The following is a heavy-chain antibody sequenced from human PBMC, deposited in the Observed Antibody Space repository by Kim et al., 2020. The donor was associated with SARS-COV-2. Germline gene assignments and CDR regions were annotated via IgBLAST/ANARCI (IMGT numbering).Heavy chain of an antibody. J-gene: IGHJ3*02. D-gene: IGHD6-13*01. CDR2: IYHSGST. V-gene: IGHV4-38-2*02. Sequence: SETLSLTCTVSGYSISSGYYWGWIRQPPGKGLEWIGSIYHSGSTYYNPSLKSRVTISVDTSKNQFSLKLSSVTAADTAVYYCARVGIAEAFDIWGQGTMV. CDR3: ARVGIAEAFDI. CDR1: GYSISSGYY.